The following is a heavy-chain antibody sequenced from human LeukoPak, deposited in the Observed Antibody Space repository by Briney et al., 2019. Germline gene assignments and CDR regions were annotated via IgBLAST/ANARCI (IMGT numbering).Heavy chain of an antibody. CDR2: ISYDGSNK. V-gene: IGHV3-30*02. CDR3: AKGDYISSFDY. Sequence: QAGGSLRLSCEASGFTFSSYGIHWVRQAPGKGLEWVAFISYDGSNKYYADSVKGRFTISRDNSKNTLFLQMNSLRTEDTAVYYCAKGDYISSFDYWGQGTLVTVSS. J-gene: IGHJ4*02. D-gene: IGHD4/OR15-4a*01. CDR1: GFTFSSYG.